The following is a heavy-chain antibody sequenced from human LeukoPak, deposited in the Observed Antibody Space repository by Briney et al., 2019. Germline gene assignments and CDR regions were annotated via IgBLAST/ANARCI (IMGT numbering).Heavy chain of an antibody. CDR1: GFTFSIYG. J-gene: IGHJ4*02. CDR2: INWNGGST. Sequence: GGSLRLSCAASGFTFSIYGMSWVRQAPGKGLEWVSGINWNGGSTGYADSVKGRFTISRDNAKNSLYLQMNSLRAEDTALYYCARIRDGVAETYYFDYWGQGTLVTVSS. CDR3: ARIRDGVAETYYFDY. V-gene: IGHV3-20*04. D-gene: IGHD3-3*01.